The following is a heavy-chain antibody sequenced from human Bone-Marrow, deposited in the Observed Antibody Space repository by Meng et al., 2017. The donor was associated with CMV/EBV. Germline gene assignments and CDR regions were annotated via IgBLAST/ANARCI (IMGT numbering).Heavy chain of an antibody. D-gene: IGHD3-3*01. CDR1: GGTFSSYA. CDR3: ARPLEKYYYYGMDV. J-gene: IGHJ6*02. V-gene: IGHV1-69*05. Sequence: SVKVSCKASGGTFSSYAVSWVRQAPGQGLEWMGGIIPIFGTANYAQKFQGRVTITTDESTSTAYMELSSLRSEDTAVYYCARPLEKYYYYGMDVWGQGTTVTVSS. CDR2: IIPIFGTA.